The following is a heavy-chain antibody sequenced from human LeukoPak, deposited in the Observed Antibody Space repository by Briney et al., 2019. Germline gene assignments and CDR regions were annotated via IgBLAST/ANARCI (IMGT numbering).Heavy chain of an antibody. J-gene: IGHJ4*02. Sequence: GGSLRLSCAASGFTFDDYAMHWVRQAPGKGLEWVSLISGDGGSTYYADSVKGRFTISRDNSKNSLYLQMNSLRTEDTALYYCAKDILSKSALYYFDYWGQGTLVTVSS. CDR1: GFTFDDYA. V-gene: IGHV3-43*02. CDR2: ISGDGGST. CDR3: AKDILSKSALYYFDY.